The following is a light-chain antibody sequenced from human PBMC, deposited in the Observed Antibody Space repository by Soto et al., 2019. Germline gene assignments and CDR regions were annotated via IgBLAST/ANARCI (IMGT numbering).Light chain of an antibody. V-gene: IGKV3-20*01. CDR3: QQYGSSGT. CDR1: QSVSVY. Sequence: EIVMTQSPATLSVSPGERATLSCRASQSVSVYLDWYQQKPGQAPRLLIYGASNRATGIPDRFSGSGSGTDFTLTISRLEPEDFAVYYCQQYGSSGTFGQGTKVDIK. J-gene: IGKJ1*01. CDR2: GAS.